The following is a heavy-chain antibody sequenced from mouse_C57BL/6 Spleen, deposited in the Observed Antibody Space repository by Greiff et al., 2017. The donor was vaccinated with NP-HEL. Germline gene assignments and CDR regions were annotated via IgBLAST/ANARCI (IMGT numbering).Heavy chain of an antibody. V-gene: IGHV1-82*01. CDR1: GYAFSSSW. CDR2: IYPGDGDT. J-gene: IGHJ2*01. CDR3: AKGGYYGSSSYFDY. Sequence: VQLQQSGPELVKPGASVKISCKASGYAFSSSWMNWVKQRPGKGLEWIGRIYPGDGDTNYNGKFKGKATLTADKSSSTAYMQLSSLTSEDSAVYFCAKGGYYGSSSYFDYWGQGTTLTVSS. D-gene: IGHD1-1*01.